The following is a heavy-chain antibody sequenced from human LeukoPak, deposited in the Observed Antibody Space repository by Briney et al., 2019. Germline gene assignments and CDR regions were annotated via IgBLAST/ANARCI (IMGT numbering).Heavy chain of an antibody. CDR1: GGSITSGNYF. J-gene: IGHJ3*01. Sequence: SETLSLTCTVSGGSITSGNYFWSWIRQPAGKGLEWIGRTTPSGSTNYNPSLKSRVTISVDTSNNQFSLRLSSVTAADTAVYYCTRDGRRGTFGDAFDLWGQGAIITVSS. CDR3: TRDGRRGTFGDAFDL. CDR2: TTPSGST. V-gene: IGHV4-61*02. D-gene: IGHD1-26*01.